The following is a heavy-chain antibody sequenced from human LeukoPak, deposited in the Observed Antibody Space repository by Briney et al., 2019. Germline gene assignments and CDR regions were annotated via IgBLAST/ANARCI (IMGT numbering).Heavy chain of an antibody. J-gene: IGHJ6*03. CDR1: GFTFSSYW. Sequence: GGSLRLSCAASGFTFSSYWMHWVRQAPGKGLEWVGFIRSKAYGGTTEYAASVKGRFTISRDDSKSIAYLQMNSLKTEDTAVYYCTRVGTDYDFWSGYYTFYYYYYMDVWGKGTTVTVSS. CDR3: TRVGTDYDFWSGYYTFYYYYYMDV. D-gene: IGHD3-3*01. V-gene: IGHV3-49*04. CDR2: IRSKAYGGTT.